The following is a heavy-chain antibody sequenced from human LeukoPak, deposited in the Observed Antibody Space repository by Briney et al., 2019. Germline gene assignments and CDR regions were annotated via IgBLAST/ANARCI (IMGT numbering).Heavy chain of an antibody. D-gene: IGHD2-21*02. CDR1: GFTFSSYD. V-gene: IGHV3-30*18. CDR3: AKIRDIDY. J-gene: IGHJ4*02. CDR2: MSYDGSNK. Sequence: GGSLRLSCAASGFTFSSYDMHWVRQAPGKGLEWVAIMSYDGSNKYYADSVKGRFAISRDNSKNTLYLQMNSLRADDTAVYYCAKIRDIDYWGQGTLVTVSS.